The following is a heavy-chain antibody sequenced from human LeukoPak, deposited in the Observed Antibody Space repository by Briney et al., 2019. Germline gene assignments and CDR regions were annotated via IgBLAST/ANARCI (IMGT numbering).Heavy chain of an antibody. V-gene: IGHV4-34*01. D-gene: IGHD2-2*01. J-gene: IGHJ5*02. Sequence: SETLSLTCAVYGGSFSGYYWSRIRQPPGKGLEWIGEINHSGSTNYNPSLKSRVTISVDTSKNQFSLKLSSVTAADTAVYYCAREGCSSTSCYVLQFDPWGQGTLVTVSS. CDR1: GGSFSGYY. CDR3: AREGCSSTSCYVLQFDP. CDR2: INHSGST.